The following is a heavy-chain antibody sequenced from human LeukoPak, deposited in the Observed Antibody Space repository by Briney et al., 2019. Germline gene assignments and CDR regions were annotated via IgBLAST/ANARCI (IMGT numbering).Heavy chain of an antibody. D-gene: IGHD4-17*01. CDR1: GFTFSSYE. CDR3: ARGGTQGRYGDYGSDYYYYYGMAV. J-gene: IGHJ6*02. CDR2: ISRSGSTI. V-gene: IGHV3-48*03. Sequence: GGSLRLSCAASGFTFSSYEMNWVRQAPGKGLEWVSYISRSGSTIYCGGSVKGRFTISRDNAKNSLYLQMNGLRVEDTAVYYCARGGTQGRYGDYGSDYYYYYGMAVWGQGTTVTVSS.